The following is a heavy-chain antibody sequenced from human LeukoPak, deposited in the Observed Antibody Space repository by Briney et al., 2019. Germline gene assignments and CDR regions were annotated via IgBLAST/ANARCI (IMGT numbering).Heavy chain of an antibody. CDR3: ARHGPGYSGVFDY. Sequence: SETLSLTCTVSGGSITNYYWSWIRQPPGKGLEGLGYLYYTGRTNFNPPLKSRVTISVRMSKNQFVLKLRSMTAADPAGNFCARHGPGYSGVFDYCGQGTLVTVSS. CDR2: LYYTGRT. V-gene: IGHV4-59*08. D-gene: IGHD6-19*01. CDR1: GGSITNYY. J-gene: IGHJ4*02.